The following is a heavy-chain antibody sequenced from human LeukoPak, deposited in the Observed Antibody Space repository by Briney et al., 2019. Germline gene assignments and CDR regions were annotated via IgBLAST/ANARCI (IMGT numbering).Heavy chain of an antibody. CDR3: ARVPNPRNTYGYNDK. Sequence: RASVKVSCTASGYAFSDHGVNWVRQAPGQGLEWMGWISGYNGHTSYAQKFQGRVMVTTDRSTNTAYLELRSLRSDDTAVYYCARVPNPRNTYGYNDKWGQGTLVTVSS. CDR1: GYAFSDHG. CDR2: ISGYNGHT. J-gene: IGHJ4*02. V-gene: IGHV1-18*04. D-gene: IGHD5-18*01.